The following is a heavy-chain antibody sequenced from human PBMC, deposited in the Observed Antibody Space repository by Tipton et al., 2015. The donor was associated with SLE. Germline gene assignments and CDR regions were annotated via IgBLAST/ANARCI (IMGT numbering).Heavy chain of an antibody. Sequence: SLRLSCAASGFTFSSYAMHWVRQAPGKGLEWVAVISYDGSNKYYADSVKGRFTISRDNSKNTLYLQMNSLRAEDTAVYYCAKDFTRWLPQPNWFDPWGQGTLVTVSS. CDR1: GFTFSSYA. CDR3: AKDFTRWLPQPNWFDP. CDR2: ISYDGSNK. J-gene: IGHJ5*02. D-gene: IGHD3-9*01. V-gene: IGHV3-30-3*01.